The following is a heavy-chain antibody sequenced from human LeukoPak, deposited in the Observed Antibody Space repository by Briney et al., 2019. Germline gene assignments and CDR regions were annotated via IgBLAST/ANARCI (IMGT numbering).Heavy chain of an antibody. J-gene: IGHJ3*02. CDR1: GFTFSRYA. V-gene: IGHV3-23*01. D-gene: IGHD1-26*01. CDR2: ISGSGGST. Sequence: GGSLRLSCAASGFTFSRYAMSWVRQAPGKGLEWVSAISGSGGSTYYADSVKGRFTIYRDNSKNTLYLQMNSLRAEDTAVYYCAKVAGAPGAFDIWGQGTMVTVSS. CDR3: AKVAGAPGAFDI.